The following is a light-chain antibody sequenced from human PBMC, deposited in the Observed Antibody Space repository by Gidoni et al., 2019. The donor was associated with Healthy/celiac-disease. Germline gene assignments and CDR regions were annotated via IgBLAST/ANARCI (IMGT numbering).Light chain of an antibody. V-gene: IGKV3-20*01. CDR3: QQYVSSPMYT. CDR1: QSVSSSY. CDR2: GAS. Sequence: PGERATLSCRASQSVSSSYLAWYQQKPGQAPRLLTSGASSGSGTDFTLTISRLEPEDCAVYYCQQYVSSPMYTFGQGTKLEIK. J-gene: IGKJ2*01.